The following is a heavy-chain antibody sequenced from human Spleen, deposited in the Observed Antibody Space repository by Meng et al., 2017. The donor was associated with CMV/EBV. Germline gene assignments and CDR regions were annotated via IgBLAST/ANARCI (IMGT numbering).Heavy chain of an antibody. CDR2: ISTYNGDT. D-gene: IGHD6-19*01. J-gene: IGHJ4*02. Sequence: SGYTVNNYAVNWVRQAPGQGPEWMGWISTYNGDTRYAQRFQDRVTMTTDTSTGTAYMELRNMRSDDTAVYYCATQYIRASGWYYFDYWGQGTLVTVSS. V-gene: IGHV1-18*01. CDR3: ATQYIRASGWYYFDY. CDR1: GYTVNNYA.